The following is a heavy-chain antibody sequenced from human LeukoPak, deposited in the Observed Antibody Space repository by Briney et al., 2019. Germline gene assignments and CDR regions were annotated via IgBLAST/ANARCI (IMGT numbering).Heavy chain of an antibody. CDR2: ISGSGGST. D-gene: IGHD6-19*01. J-gene: IGHJ6*02. Sequence: GGSLRLSCAASGFTFSSYAMSWVRQAPGKGLEWVSAISGSGGSTYYADSVKGRFTISRDNSRNTLYLQMNSLRAEDTAVYYCAKDLDSGWLYYYYGMDVWGQGTTVTVSS. CDR1: GFTFSSYA. CDR3: AKDLDSGWLYYYYGMDV. V-gene: IGHV3-23*01.